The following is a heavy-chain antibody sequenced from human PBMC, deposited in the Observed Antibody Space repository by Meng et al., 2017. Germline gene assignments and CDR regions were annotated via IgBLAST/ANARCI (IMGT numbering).Heavy chain of an antibody. J-gene: IGHJ4*02. V-gene: IGHV1-3*01. Sequence: QAHLVQSGAEGKKPGASVKVSCKASGYTFTTYAIHWVRQAPGQRLEWMGWINAGNSDTKYSQKLQGRVTITRDTSASTVYMEVSSLRSEDTGVYYCARAIAVSGTGRFDYWGQGTLVTVSS. CDR2: INAGNSDT. CDR3: ARAIAVSGTGRFDY. CDR1: GYTFTTYA. D-gene: IGHD6-19*01.